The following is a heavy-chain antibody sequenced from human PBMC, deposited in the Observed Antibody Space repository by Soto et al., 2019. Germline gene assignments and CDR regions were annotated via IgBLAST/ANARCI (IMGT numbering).Heavy chain of an antibody. V-gene: IGHV1-8*01. D-gene: IGHD1-1*01. CDR1: GYPFTSYD. CDR2: MNPNSGNT. J-gene: IGHJ6*02. Sequence: ASVKVSCKASGYPFTSYDINWVRQATGQGLEWMGWMNPNSGNTGYAQKFQGRVTMTRNTSISTAYMELSSLRSEDTAVYYCARGKGMEENYYYYGMEVWGQGTTVTVSS. CDR3: ARGKGMEENYYYYGMEV.